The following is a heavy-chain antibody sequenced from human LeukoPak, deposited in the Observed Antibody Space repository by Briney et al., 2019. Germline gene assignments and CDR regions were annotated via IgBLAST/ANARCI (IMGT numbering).Heavy chain of an antibody. CDR3: ARIAVADSLV. D-gene: IGHD6-19*01. Sequence: SQTLSLTCALSGDSLSSNTAAWNWIRQSPSRGLEWLGRTYYGSKWYNDYAISVRSPITINSDTSKNQLSLQLNSVTPEDTAVYYCARIAVADSLVWGQGTLVSVSS. V-gene: IGHV6-1*01. CDR1: GDSLSSNTAA. CDR2: TYYGSKWYN. J-gene: IGHJ4*02.